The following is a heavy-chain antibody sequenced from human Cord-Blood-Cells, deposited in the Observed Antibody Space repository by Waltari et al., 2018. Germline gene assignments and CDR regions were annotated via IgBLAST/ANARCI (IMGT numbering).Heavy chain of an antibody. CDR3: ARDSDIVVVPAAFAFDI. V-gene: IGHV4-4*07. CDR2: IYTSGST. CDR1: GGPISSYS. J-gene: IGHJ3*02. Sequence: QVQLQESGPGLVKPSATLSLTCTVSGGPISSYSWSWIRQPAGKGLEWIGRIYTSGSTNYNPSLKSRVTMSVDTSKNQFSLKLSSVTAADTAVYYCARDSDIVVVPAAFAFDIWGQGTMVTVSS. D-gene: IGHD2-2*01.